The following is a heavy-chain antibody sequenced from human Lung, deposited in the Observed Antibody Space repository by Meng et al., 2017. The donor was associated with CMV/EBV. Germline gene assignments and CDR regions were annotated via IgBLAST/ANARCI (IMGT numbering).Heavy chain of an antibody. D-gene: IGHD5-12*01. V-gene: IGHV2-5*02. CDR1: GLSLSTSGVG. CDR3: AHRRGSYSGHDFPFDY. Sequence: QITLKESGPTLVNPTXTLTLTCTLSGLSLSTSGVGVGWIRQPPGKALEWLALIYWDDDKRYSPSLRSRLTITKDTSKNQVVLRMTNMDPVDTGTYYCAHRRGSYSGHDFPFDYWGQGTLVTVSS. CDR2: IYWDDDK. J-gene: IGHJ4*02.